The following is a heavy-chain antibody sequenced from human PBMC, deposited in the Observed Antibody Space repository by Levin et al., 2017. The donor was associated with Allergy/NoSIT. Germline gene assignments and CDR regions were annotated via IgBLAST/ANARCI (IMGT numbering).Heavy chain of an antibody. J-gene: IGHJ1*01. D-gene: IGHD4-17*01. V-gene: IGHV1-46*01. Sequence: ASVKVSCKASGYDFSDYCMHWVRQAPGQGLEWMGIINPRGGSTTYAQKFQGRVTMTRDTSTSTVYMELSSLSSEDTAVYFCVRGGLTATTTHFQHWGQGAQVNVSS. CDR2: INPRGGST. CDR1: GYDFSDYC. CDR3: VRGGLTATTTHFQH.